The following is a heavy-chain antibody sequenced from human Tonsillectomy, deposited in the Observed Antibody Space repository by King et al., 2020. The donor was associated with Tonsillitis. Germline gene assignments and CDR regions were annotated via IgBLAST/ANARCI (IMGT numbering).Heavy chain of an antibody. J-gene: IGHJ3*02. CDR2: FFVGNGKT. CDR3: SADFRDAFDI. V-gene: IGHV1-58*02. Sequence: QLVQSGPEVKKPGTSVKVSCKASEFTFTTSAMQWVRQARGQRLEWIGLFFVGNGKTNYAQKFQERVTITRDMSTRTTYMELSSLRSEDTAVYYCSADFRDAFDIWGQGTMVTVSS. CDR1: EFTFTTSA.